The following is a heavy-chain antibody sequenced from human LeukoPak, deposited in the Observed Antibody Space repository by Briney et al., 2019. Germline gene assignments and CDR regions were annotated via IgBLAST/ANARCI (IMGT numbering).Heavy chain of an antibody. J-gene: IGHJ4*02. D-gene: IGHD2-2*03. V-gene: IGHV3-7*01. Sequence: RGSLRLSCAAPVFTFRTYWMSWVRQAPGKGLEWVASINPGGSETYYVESLKGGFTTSTDNALNSFFMQMSRLRADETAVYYFARLIGYPTIYYYWGQGKLVTVSS. CDR3: ARLIGYPTIYYY. CDR1: VFTFRTYW. CDR2: INPGGSET.